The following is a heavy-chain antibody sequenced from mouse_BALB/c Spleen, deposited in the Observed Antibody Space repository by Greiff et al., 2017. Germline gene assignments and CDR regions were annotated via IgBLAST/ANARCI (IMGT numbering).Heavy chain of an antibody. CDR2: ISSGGST. J-gene: IGHJ4*01. CDR3: AREDYDYFYAMDY. D-gene: IGHD2-4*01. Sequence: EVQRVESGGGLVKPGGSLKLSCAASGFTFSSYAMSWVRQTPEKRLEWVASISSGGSTYYPDSVKGRFTISRDNARNILYLQMSSLRSEDTAMYYCAREDYDYFYAMDYWGQGTSVTVSS. V-gene: IGHV5-6-5*01. CDR1: GFTFSSYA.